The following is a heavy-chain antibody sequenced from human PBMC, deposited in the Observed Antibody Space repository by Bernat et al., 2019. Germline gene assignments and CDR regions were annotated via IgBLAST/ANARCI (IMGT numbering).Heavy chain of an antibody. J-gene: IGHJ6*02. V-gene: IGHV3-7*03. CDR3: AREGMMYGIGYGLDV. D-gene: IGHD2-8*01. CDR1: GFTFSAYW. Sequence: EVQLVESGGGLVQPGGSLRLSCAAPGFTFSAYWMSWVRQAPGMGLEWVANIKEDEREIYYVDSVKGRFTISRDNAENSLDLQMNGLRAEATAVYYWAREGMMYGIGYGLDVWGQGTTVTVPS. CDR2: IKEDEREI.